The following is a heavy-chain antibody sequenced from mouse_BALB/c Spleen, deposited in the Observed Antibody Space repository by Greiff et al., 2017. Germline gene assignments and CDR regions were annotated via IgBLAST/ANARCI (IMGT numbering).Heavy chain of an antibody. V-gene: IGHV1-69*01. CDR1: GYTFTDYW. Sequence: VQLQQPGAELVMPGASVKMSCKASGYTFTDYWMHWVKQRPGQGLEWIGAIDTSDSYTSYNQKFKGKATLTVDESSSTAYMQLSSLTSEDSAVYYCARDYRYDPSFDVWGAGTTVTVSS. J-gene: IGHJ1*01. CDR3: ARDYRYDPSFDV. CDR2: IDTSDSYT. D-gene: IGHD2-14*01.